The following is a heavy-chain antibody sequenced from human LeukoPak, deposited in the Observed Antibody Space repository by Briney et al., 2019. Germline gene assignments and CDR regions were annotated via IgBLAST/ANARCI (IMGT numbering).Heavy chain of an antibody. V-gene: IGHV3-48*01. CDR1: AFTFSDYS. CDR2: ISGRSSTI. J-gene: IGHJ4*02. CDR3: ARDRLKSGSYYFDY. Sequence: PGGSLRLSCAASAFTFSDYSMNWVRQAPGKGLEWVSYISGRSSTIYYADSVKGRFTISRDNAKSSMYLQMNSLRAEDTAGYYCARDRLKSGSYYFDYWGQGTLVTVSS. D-gene: IGHD1-26*01.